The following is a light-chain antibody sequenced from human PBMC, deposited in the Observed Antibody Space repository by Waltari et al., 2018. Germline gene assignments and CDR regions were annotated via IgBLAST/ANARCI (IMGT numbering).Light chain of an antibody. Sequence: NSVNWYRQHPGKVPKLMIYDVNRRPSGVPDRFSGSKSGNTASLTVSGLQPEDEAVYYCNSFAGSDTVVFGGGTTLTVL. CDR2: DVN. CDR1: NS. CDR3: NSFAGSDTVV. J-gene: IGLJ2*01. V-gene: IGLV2-8*01.